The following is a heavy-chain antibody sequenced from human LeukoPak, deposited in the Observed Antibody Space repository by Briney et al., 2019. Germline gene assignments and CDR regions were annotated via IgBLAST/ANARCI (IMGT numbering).Heavy chain of an antibody. V-gene: IGHV3-30*18. CDR3: AKDITMDILTEMDV. CDR1: GFTFSSYG. J-gene: IGHJ6*02. Sequence: PGGSLRLSCAASGFTFSSYGMHWVRQAPGKGLEWVAVISYDGSNKYYADSVKGRFAISRDNSKNTLYLQMNSLRAEDTAVYYCAKDITMDILTEMDVWGQGTTVTVSS. D-gene: IGHD3-9*01. CDR2: ISYDGSNK.